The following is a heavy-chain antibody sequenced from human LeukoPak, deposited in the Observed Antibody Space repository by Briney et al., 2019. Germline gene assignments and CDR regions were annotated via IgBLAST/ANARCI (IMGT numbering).Heavy chain of an antibody. CDR2: ISGSGGST. D-gene: IGHD5-12*01. CDR1: GFTFNNYA. Sequence: GGSLRLSCAVSGFTFNNYAMSWVRQAPGKGLEWVSGISGSGGSTYYADSVKGRFTISRDNSKNTLYLQMNSLRAEDTAVYYCAKDWEYSGYDLVGDYWGQGTLVTVSS. V-gene: IGHV3-23*01. CDR3: AKDWEYSGYDLVGDY. J-gene: IGHJ4*02.